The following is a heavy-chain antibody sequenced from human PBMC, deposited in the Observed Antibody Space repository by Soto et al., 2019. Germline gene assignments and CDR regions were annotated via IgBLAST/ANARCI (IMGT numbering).Heavy chain of an antibody. J-gene: IGHJ4*02. CDR3: ARPYSGYDRPFDY. D-gene: IGHD5-12*01. Sequence: GASVKVSCKASGYTFTRYTMNWVRQAPGQRLEWMGWINTGDGNTKYSEKFQGRVTITRDTSASTAYMELSSLRSEDTAVYYCARPYSGYDRPFDYWGQGTLVTVSS. V-gene: IGHV1-3*04. CDR1: GYTFTRYT. CDR2: INTGDGNT.